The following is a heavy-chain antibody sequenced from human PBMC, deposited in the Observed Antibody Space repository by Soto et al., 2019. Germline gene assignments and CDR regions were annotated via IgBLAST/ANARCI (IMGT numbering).Heavy chain of an antibody. CDR2: IYYSGST. CDR3: ARHGLYYYDSSGYFDY. V-gene: IGHV4-59*08. J-gene: IGHJ4*02. CDR1: GGSISSYY. Sequence: SETLSLTCTVSGGSISSYYWSWIRQPPGKGLEWIGYIYYSGSTNYKPSLKSRVTISVDTSKNQFSLKLSSGTAADTAVYYCARHGLYYYDSSGYFDYWGQGTLVTVSS. D-gene: IGHD3-22*01.